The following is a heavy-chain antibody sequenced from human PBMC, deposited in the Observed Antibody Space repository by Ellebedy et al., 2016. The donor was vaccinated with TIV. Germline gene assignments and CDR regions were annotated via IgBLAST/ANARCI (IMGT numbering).Heavy chain of an antibody. CDR2: ISFSGGST. J-gene: IGHJ5*02. D-gene: IGHD2-15*01. CDR3: ATRVVATTNWFDP. CDR1: GFTFSNCA. Sequence: GESLKISXAASGFTFSNCAMNWVRQAPGKGLEWVSGISFSGGSTYYADSVKGRFTISRDNSKNTLYLQMNGLRDEDTAVYYCATRVVATTNWFDPWGQGTLVTVSS. V-gene: IGHV3-23*01.